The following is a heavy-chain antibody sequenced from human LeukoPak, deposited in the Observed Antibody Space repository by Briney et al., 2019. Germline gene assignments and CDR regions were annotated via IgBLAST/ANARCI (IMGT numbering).Heavy chain of an antibody. Sequence: SVKVSCKASGGTFSSYAISWVRQAPGQGLGWMGGIIPIFGTANYAQKFQGRVTITADESTSTAYMELSSLRSEDTAVYYCARDPSRIAAAGSDYWGQGTLVTVSS. CDR2: IIPIFGTA. J-gene: IGHJ4*02. D-gene: IGHD6-13*01. CDR3: ARDPSRIAAAGSDY. CDR1: GGTFSSYA. V-gene: IGHV1-69*13.